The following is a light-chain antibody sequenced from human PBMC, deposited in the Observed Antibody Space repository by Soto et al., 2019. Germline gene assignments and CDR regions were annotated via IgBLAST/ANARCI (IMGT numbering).Light chain of an antibody. J-gene: IGKJ2*01. CDR3: QHYFSYPYA. CDR1: QSVLTW. V-gene: IGKV1-5*03. Sequence: DIQVTQSPATLSASVGDTVSITCRASQSVLTWLAWYQQKPGKAPNLLIYKASRLRDGVPSRFSGSGSGTDFTLTITSLQPDAVASYFCQHYFSYPYAFGQGTKLEI. CDR2: KAS.